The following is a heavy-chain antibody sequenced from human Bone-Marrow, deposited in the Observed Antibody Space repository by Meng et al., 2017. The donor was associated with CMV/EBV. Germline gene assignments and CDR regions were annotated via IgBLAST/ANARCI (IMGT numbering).Heavy chain of an antibody. V-gene: IGHV1-2*02. D-gene: IGHD2-2*01. Sequence: ASLKVSCKASGYIFTGYYMHWVRQAPGQGLEWMGWINTNSGGTNYAQKVKGRVTITRDTSISTAYMEMSRLRADDTAVYYCASGDQLLANYYGMDVWGQGTTVTVSS. CDR3: ASGDQLLANYYGMDV. CDR1: GYIFTGYY. CDR2: INTNSGGT. J-gene: IGHJ6*02.